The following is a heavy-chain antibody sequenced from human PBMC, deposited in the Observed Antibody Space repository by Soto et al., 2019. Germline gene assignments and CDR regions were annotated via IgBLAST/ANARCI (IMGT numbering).Heavy chain of an antibody. V-gene: IGHV3-21*01. CDR3: ARDYANTATDNGMDV. CDR2: ISSSSSYV. D-gene: IGHD5-18*01. J-gene: IGHJ6*02. CDR1: GFTFSSYS. Sequence: EVQLVEFGGGLVKPGGSLRLSCAASGFTFSSYSVNWVRQAPGKGLEWVSSISSSSSYVYYADSVKGRFTISRDNAKNSLYLQMNSLRAEDTAVYYCARDYANTATDNGMDVWGQGTTVTVSS.